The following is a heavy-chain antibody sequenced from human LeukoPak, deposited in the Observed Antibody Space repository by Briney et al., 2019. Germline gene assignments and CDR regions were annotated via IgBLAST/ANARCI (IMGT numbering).Heavy chain of an antibody. CDR3: ARGGRTVVKDFEDY. CDR1: GFTFGSYA. J-gene: IGHJ4*02. D-gene: IGHD4-23*01. CDR2: ISGSGGST. V-gene: IGHV3-23*01. Sequence: PGGSLRLSCAASGFTFGSYAMSWVRQAPGKGLEWVSAISGSGGSTYYADSVKGRFTISRDNSKNTLYLQMNSLRAEDTAVYYCARGGRTVVKDFEDYWGQGTLVTVSS.